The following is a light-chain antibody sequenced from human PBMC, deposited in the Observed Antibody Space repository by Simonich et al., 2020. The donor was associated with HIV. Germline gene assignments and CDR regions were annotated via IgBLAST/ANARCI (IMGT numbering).Light chain of an antibody. CDR2: AAS. Sequence: AIRMTQSPSSLSASTGDRVTITCRASQGISSYLAWYQQKPGKAPKLLIYAASTLQSGVPSRFSGSGSGTDFTLTISSLQPDDFATYYCQQYNSYPYTFGQGTKLEIK. V-gene: IGKV1-8*01. CDR3: QQYNSYPYT. J-gene: IGKJ2*01. CDR1: QGISSY.